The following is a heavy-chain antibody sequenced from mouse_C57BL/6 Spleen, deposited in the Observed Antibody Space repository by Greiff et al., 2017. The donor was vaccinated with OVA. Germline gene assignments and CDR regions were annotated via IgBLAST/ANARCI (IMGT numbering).Heavy chain of an antibody. CDR1: GFTFSSYA. D-gene: IGHD1-1*01. CDR2: ISDGGSYT. Sequence: EVQVVESGGGLVKPGGSLKLSCAASGFTFSSYAMSWVRQTPEKRLEWVATISDGGSYTYYPDNVKGRFTISRDNAKNNLYLQMSHLKSEDTAMYYCARRDTYYYGYYFDYWGQGTTLTVSS. CDR3: ARRDTYYYGYYFDY. J-gene: IGHJ2*01. V-gene: IGHV5-4*03.